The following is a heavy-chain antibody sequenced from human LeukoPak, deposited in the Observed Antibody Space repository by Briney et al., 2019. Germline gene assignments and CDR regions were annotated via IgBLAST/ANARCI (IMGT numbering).Heavy chain of an antibody. Sequence: PGGSLRLSCAASGFTFSVYGIHWVRQAPGKGLEWVAFIWYDGTNKYYADSVKGRFTISRDNSKNTLYLQMNSLRAEDTAVYYCASDSPYDSSGYYYFDYWGQGTLVTVSS. D-gene: IGHD3-22*01. CDR1: GFTFSVYG. V-gene: IGHV3-33*01. CDR2: IWYDGTNK. CDR3: ASDSPYDSSGYYYFDY. J-gene: IGHJ4*02.